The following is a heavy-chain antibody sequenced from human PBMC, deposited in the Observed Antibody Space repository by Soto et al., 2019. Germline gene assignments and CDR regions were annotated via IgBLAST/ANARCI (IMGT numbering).Heavy chain of an antibody. Sequence: SETLSLTCTVSGASIRSSYWNWIRQSPGKGLEWIGYVSYSGNINYSPSLKSRVTISVDTSKNQFSLNLTSVTAADTAVYYCARGSSGYFPTLFWFWGQGTLVTVSS. D-gene: IGHD3-22*01. CDR2: VSYSGNI. J-gene: IGHJ4*01. CDR1: GASIRSSY. CDR3: ARGSSGYFPTLFWF. V-gene: IGHV4-59*01.